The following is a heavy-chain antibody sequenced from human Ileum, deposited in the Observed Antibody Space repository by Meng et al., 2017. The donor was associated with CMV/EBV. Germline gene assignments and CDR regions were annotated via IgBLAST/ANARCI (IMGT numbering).Heavy chain of an antibody. Sequence: GGSLRLSCAASGFTFSGDWMHWVRQALGKGLMLVSRINGDGTSSGYADSVKGRFTISRDNANNMLYLQLDSLRAEDTAVYYCARPYTGASTLPFWGQGTLVTVSS. CDR2: INGDGTSS. CDR3: ARPYTGASTLPF. CDR1: GFTFSGDW. D-gene: IGHD1-26*01. V-gene: IGHV3-74*01. J-gene: IGHJ4*02.